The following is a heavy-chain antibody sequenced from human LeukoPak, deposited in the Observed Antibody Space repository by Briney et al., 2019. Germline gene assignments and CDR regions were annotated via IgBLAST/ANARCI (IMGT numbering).Heavy chain of an antibody. CDR2: IPYDGTNK. CDR3: AKRVRTLSFIDY. J-gene: IGHJ4*02. V-gene: IGHV3-30*02. CDR1: GFTFRSYG. D-gene: IGHD2-2*01. Sequence: GGSLRLSCLASGFTFRSYGMHWVRQAPGKGLEWVAFIPYDGTNKYYADSVKGRFTISRDNSKNTLYLQMNSLRAEDTAVYYCAKRVRTLSFIDYWGQGTLVTVSS.